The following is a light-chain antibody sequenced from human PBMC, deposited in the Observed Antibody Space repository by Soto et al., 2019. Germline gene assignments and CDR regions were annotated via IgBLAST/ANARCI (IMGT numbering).Light chain of an antibody. J-gene: IGLJ1*01. CDR1: SSNIGSNY. CDR3: AAWDDSLSGFYV. CDR2: RND. Sequence: QSVLTQPPSASGTPGQRVTSSCYGSSSNIGSNYVFWYQQLSGTAPKLLMYRNDQRPSGVPDRFSGSKSGTSASLAISGLRSEDEADYYCAAWDDSLSGFYVFGNGTKRTVL. V-gene: IGLV1-47*01.